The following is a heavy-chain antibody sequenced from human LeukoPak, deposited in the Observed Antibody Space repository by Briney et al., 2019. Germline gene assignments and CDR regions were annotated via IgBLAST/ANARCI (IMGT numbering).Heavy chain of an antibody. CDR1: GFTFSSYA. CDR3: ARDMRGYCSGGSCRYSALDY. J-gene: IGHJ4*02. Sequence: GGSLRLSCAASGFTFSSYAMHWVRQAPGKGLEWVAVISYDGSNKYYADSVKGRFTISRDNSKNTLYLQMDSLRAEDTAVYYCARDMRGYCSGGSCRYSALDYWGQGTLVTVSS. D-gene: IGHD2-15*01. V-gene: IGHV3-30-3*01. CDR2: ISYDGSNK.